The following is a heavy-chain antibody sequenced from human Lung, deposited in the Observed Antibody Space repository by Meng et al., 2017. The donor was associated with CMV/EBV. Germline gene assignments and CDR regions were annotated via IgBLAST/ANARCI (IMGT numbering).Heavy chain of an antibody. CDR2: LYDSGST. J-gene: IGHJ4*02. CDR3: ARDLEY. V-gene: IGHV4-39*07. D-gene: IGHD1-1*01. CDR1: GGPISSSTYY. Sequence: QLRLQESGPGLVRPSETLSSTCPVSGGPISSSTYYWAWIRQPPGKGLEWIGSLYDSGSTYYHPSLKSRVTISVDTSKTYFSLKLRSVTAADTAVYYCARDLEYWGQGTLVTVSS.